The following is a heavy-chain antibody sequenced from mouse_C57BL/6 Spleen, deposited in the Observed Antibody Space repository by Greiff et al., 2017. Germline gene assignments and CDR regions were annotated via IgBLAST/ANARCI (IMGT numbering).Heavy chain of an antibody. CDR1: GFTFTDYY. Sequence: EVQWVESGGGLVQPGGSLSLSCAASGFTFTDYYMSWVRQPPGKALEWLGFIRNKANGYTTEYSASVKGRFTISRDNSQSILYLQMNALRAEDSATYYCAVPGDYYAMDYWGQGTSVTVSS. D-gene: IGHD5-1*01. V-gene: IGHV7-3*01. J-gene: IGHJ4*01. CDR3: AVPGDYYAMDY. CDR2: IRNKANGYTT.